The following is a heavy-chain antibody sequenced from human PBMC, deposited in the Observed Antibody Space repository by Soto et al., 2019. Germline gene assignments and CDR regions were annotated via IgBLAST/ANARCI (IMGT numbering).Heavy chain of an antibody. CDR3: ARDGYYYDSSGYYPWDYFAY. J-gene: IGHJ4*02. V-gene: IGHV6-1*01. CDR1: GDSVSSNSAA. Sequence: SQTLSLTCAISGDSVSSNSAAWNWIRQSPSRGLEWLGRTYYRSKWYNDYAVSVKSRITINPDTSKNQFSLQLNSVTPEDTAVYYCARDGYYYDSSGYYPWDYFAYWGQGTLVTVSS. D-gene: IGHD3-22*01. CDR2: TYYRSKWYN.